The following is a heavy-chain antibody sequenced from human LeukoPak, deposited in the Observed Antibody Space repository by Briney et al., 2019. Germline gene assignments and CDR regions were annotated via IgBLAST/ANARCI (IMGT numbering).Heavy chain of an antibody. CDR2: ISAYNGST. CDR1: GYTFTSYA. CDR3: ARGMITFGGVIVMGFDY. Sequence: ASVKVSCKASGYTFTSYAMNWVRQAPGQGLEWMGWISAYNGSTNYAQKLQGRVTMTTDTSTSTAYMELRSLRSDDTAVYYCARGMITFGGVIVMGFDYWGQGTLVTVSS. J-gene: IGHJ4*02. D-gene: IGHD3-16*02. V-gene: IGHV1-18*01.